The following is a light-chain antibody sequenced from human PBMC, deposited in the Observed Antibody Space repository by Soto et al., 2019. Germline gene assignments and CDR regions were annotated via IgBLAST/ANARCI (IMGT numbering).Light chain of an antibody. CDR1: QSVSSRY. J-gene: IGKJ1*01. V-gene: IGKV3-20*01. CDR2: VAS. CDR3: QQYGSSLRA. Sequence: TVFTQSPGPLYLSPGDRATLSCRASQSVSSRYLAGYQQKPGQAPRLLIYVASSRATGIPDRFSGSGSGKHFDITICRLAHEAFAVYYCQQYGSSLRAFGQGTKVEIK.